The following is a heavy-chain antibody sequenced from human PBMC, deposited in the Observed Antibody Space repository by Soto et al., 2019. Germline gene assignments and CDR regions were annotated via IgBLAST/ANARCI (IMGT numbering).Heavy chain of an antibody. J-gene: IGHJ5*02. CDR1: GFTFDDNA. D-gene: IGHD6-13*01. V-gene: IGHV3-9*01. CDR2: INWKSDI. CDR3: AKEYSSSLTYNWFDP. Sequence: GGSLRLSCAVSGFTFDDNAMHWVRQAPEKGLEWVSGINWKSDIGYADSVKGRFTISRDNAENSLYLQMNSLRAEDTALYYCAKEYSSSLTYNWFDPWGQGTLVTVSS.